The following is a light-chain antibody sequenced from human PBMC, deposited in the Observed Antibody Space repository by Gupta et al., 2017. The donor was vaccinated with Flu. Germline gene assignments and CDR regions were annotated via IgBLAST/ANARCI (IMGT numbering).Light chain of an antibody. CDR1: SLRSYY. CDR3: NSRDSSGNHVV. Sequence: SSDLTQDPAVSVALGLTVRITCQGDSLRSYYASWYQQKPGQAPVLVIYGKNNRPSGIPDRFSGSSSGNTASLTITGAQAEDEADYYCNSRDSSGNHVVFGGGTKLTVL. CDR2: GKN. V-gene: IGLV3-19*01. J-gene: IGLJ2*01.